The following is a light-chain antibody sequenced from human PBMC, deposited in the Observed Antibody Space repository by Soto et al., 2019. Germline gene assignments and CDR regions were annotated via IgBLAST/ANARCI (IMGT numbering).Light chain of an antibody. J-gene: IGLJ1*01. CDR3: SSYTTSNTRQRV. Sequence: QSALTQPASVSGSPGPAITLSCTGTSSDVGGYNYVSWYQHHPGTAPKLMIFDVSNRPSGVSNRFSGSKSGNTASLTISGLQPEDEADYYCSSYTTSNTRQRVCGTGTKLTVL. CDR2: DVS. CDR1: SSDVGGYNY. V-gene: IGLV2-14*03.